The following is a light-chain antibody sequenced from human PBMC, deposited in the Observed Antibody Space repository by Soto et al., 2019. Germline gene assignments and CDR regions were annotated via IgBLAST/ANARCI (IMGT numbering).Light chain of an antibody. CDR1: ESVGSD. V-gene: IGKV3-11*01. CDR2: DVS. Sequence: ENVLTQSPDTLSLSPGEGATLSCRASESVGSDLAWYQQKPGQPPRLLIYDVSGRATGVPARFSGSGSGTDFTLTISSLEPEDFAVYYCQQRDSWPLTFGGGTKVEIK. J-gene: IGKJ4*01. CDR3: QQRDSWPLT.